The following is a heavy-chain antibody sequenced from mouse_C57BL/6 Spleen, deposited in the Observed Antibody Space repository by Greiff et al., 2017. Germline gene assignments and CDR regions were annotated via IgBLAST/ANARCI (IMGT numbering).Heavy chain of an antibody. CDR2: IDPSDSYT. CDR3: ARRGYSNSHWYFDV. Sequence: VQLQQPGAELVMPGASVKLSCKASGYTFTSYWMHWVKQRPGQGLEWIGEIDPSDSYTNYNQKFKGKSTLTVAKSSSTAYMQLSSLTSEDSAVYYCARRGYSNSHWYFDVWGTGTTVTVSS. J-gene: IGHJ1*03. V-gene: IGHV1-69*01. D-gene: IGHD2-5*01. CDR1: GYTFTSYW.